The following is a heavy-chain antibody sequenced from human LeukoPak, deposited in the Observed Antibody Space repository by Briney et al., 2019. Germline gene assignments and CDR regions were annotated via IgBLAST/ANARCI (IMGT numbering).Heavy chain of an antibody. D-gene: IGHD6-13*01. CDR3: ARSSLYSSNWYFDY. V-gene: IGHV4-30-4*08. CDR2: IYYSGST. J-gene: IGHJ4*02. CDR1: GDSISSGNYY. Sequence: SQTLSLTCTVSGDSISSGNYYWSWVRQPPGKGLEWIGYIYYSGSTYYNPSLKSRVTMSVDTPKDQFSLRLSSVTAADTAVYYCARSSLYSSNWYFDYWGQGTLVTVSS.